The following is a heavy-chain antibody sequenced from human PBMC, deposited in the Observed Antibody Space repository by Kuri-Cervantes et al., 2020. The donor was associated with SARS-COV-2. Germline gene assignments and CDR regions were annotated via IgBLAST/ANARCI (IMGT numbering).Heavy chain of an antibody. CDR1: GFSLTNYA. J-gene: IGHJ6*03. CDR2: IWYDGKNE. Sequence: GGSLRLSCGASGFSLTNYAIHWVRQAPGKGLEWVSVIWYDGKNEYYAGSVKGRFNISRDTSKNTVSLHMSRLRAEDTAMYYCATGAANSYMDVWGRGTTVTVSS. CDR3: ATGAANSYMDV. D-gene: IGHD3-10*01. V-gene: IGHV3-33*08.